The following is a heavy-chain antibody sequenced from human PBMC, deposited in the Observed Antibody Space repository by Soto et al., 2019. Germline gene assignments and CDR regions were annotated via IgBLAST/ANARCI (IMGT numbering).Heavy chain of an antibody. J-gene: IGHJ4*02. CDR1: GGSISGHY. CDR2: IFYSGST. Sequence: QVQLQESGPGLVKPSETLSLTCTVSGGSISGHYWTWIRQSPGKGLEWIGYIFYSGSTNYNPSLKSRDTITVDKSKNQFSLKLSSVTAADTAVYSCARVGSSGWSPDYWGQGTLVTVSS. V-gene: IGHV4-59*11. D-gene: IGHD6-19*01. CDR3: ARVGSSGWSPDY.